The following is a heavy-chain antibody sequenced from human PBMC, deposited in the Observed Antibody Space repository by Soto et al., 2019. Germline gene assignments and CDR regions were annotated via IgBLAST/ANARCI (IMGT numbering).Heavy chain of an antibody. J-gene: IGHJ6*02. CDR3: ARDQSFDRNYYYGIDV. CDR2: IITYNGNT. Sequence: ASVKVSCKAPCYSFTHYGISLFRQYPGQGLECMVWIITYNGNTYYAQNLQGRVTITTDTSTSTVYMELRGLRSDDTAVYYCARDQSFDRNYYYGIDVWGQGATVSVSS. CDR1: CYSFTHYG. V-gene: IGHV1-18*01.